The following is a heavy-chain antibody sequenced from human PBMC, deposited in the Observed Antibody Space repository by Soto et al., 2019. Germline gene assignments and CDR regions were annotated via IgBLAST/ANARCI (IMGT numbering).Heavy chain of an antibody. J-gene: IGHJ4*02. CDR2: INPKNDDT. D-gene: IGHD2-8*02. CDR3: ARDDTGANFGS. V-gene: IGHV1-2*02. CDR1: GYRFINFY. Sequence: QVQLVQSGAEVKKPGASVRVSCKAFGYRFINFYLHWVRQAPGQGLEWMGWINPKNDDTNYAQKFQGRVTMTRDTSISVDYMELSGLNSGETAVYYCARDDTGANFGSWGQGTLVTV.